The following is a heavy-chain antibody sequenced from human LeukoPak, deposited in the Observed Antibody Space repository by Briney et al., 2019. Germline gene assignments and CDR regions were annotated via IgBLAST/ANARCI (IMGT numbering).Heavy chain of an antibody. CDR1: GGSFSXYY. CDR3: ARGKAGSTSFGY. D-gene: IGHD6-13*01. J-gene: IGHJ4*02. V-gene: IGHV4-34*01. Sequence: PSETLSLTCAVYGGSFSXYYWSWIRQPPGKGLEWIGEINHSGSTNYNPSLKSRVTISVDTSKNQFSLKLSSVTAADTAVYYCARGKAGSTSFGYWGQGTLVTVSS. CDR2: INHSGST.